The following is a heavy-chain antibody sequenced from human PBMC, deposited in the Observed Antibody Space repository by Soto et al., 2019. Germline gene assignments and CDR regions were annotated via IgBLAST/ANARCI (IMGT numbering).Heavy chain of an antibody. J-gene: IGHJ6*02. D-gene: IGHD1-26*01. CDR3: ARALLVGGYYYGMDV. V-gene: IGHV3-33*01. CDR1: GFTFSSYG. Sequence: LRLSCAASGFTFSSYGMHWVRQAPGKGLEWVAVIWYDGSNKYYADSVKGRFTISRDNSKNTLYLQMNSLRAEDTAVYYCARALLVGGYYYGMDVWGQGTTVTVSS. CDR2: IWYDGSNK.